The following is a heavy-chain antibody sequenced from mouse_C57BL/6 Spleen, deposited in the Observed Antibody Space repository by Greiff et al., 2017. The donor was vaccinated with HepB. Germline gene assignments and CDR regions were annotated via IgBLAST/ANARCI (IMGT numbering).Heavy chain of an antibody. V-gene: IGHV1-52*01. CDR1: GYTFTSYW. Sequence: QVQLQQPGAELVRPGSSVKLSCKASGYTFTSYWMHWVKQRPIQGLEWIGNIDPSDSETHYNQKFKDKATLTVDKSSSTAYMQLSSLTSEDSAVYYCARGGYDGGGFDYWGQGTTLTVSS. D-gene: IGHD2-2*01. CDR2: IDPSDSET. CDR3: ARGGYDGGGFDY. J-gene: IGHJ2*01.